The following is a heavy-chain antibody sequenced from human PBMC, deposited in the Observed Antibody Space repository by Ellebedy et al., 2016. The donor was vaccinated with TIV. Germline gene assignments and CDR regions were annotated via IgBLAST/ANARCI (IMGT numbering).Heavy chain of an antibody. CDR3: ARVLRATSGMDV. Sequence: ASVKVSCKASGYTFSANYIHWVRQAPGQGLEWMGWINPDSGGTNLPQNFQGRVTMTRDTSVNTAYMELSRLQSDDTAVYYCARVLRATSGMDVWGQGTTVIVS. CDR1: GYTFSANY. CDR2: INPDSGGT. J-gene: IGHJ6*02. D-gene: IGHD4/OR15-4a*01. V-gene: IGHV1-2*02.